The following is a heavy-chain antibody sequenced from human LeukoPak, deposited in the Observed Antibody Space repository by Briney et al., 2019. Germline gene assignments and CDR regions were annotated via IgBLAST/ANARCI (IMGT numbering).Heavy chain of an antibody. D-gene: IGHD3-9*01. V-gene: IGHV1-18*01. CDR3: ARDTDDILTGYYNAYYFDY. CDR1: GYTFTSYG. Sequence: GASVKVSCKASGYTFTSYGINWVRQAPGQGLEWMGWISAYNGNTNYAQKLQGRVTMTTDTSTRTAYMELRSLRSDDTAVYYCARDTDDILTGYYNAYYFDYWGQGTLVTVSS. CDR2: ISAYNGNT. J-gene: IGHJ4*02.